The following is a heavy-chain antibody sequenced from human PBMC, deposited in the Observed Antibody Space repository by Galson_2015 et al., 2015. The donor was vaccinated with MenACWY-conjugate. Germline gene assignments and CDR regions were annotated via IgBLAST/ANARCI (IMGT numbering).Heavy chain of an antibody. D-gene: IGHD3-3*02. J-gene: IGHJ4*02. CDR2: MYYSGSA. CDR3: ARGVNLASMAGY. V-gene: IGHV4-59*01. CDR1: GGSINSYY. Sequence: SEPLSLTCTVSGGSINSYYWSWIRQPPGQGLEWIGYMYYSGSANYNPSLKSRVTISVDTSKNQFSLTMTSVTAADTAVYYCARGVNLASMAGYWGQGTLVTGSS.